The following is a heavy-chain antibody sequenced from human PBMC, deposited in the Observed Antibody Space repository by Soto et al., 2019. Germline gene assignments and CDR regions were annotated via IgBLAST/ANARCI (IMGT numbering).Heavy chain of an antibody. CDR1: GFTVSSNY. Sequence: GGSLRLSCAVAGFTVSSNYMSWVRQAPGKGLEWVSMIYSGGTTYYADSVKGRFTISRDNSKNTLYLQMNSLRGEDTAVYYCARGGGIIGPIDPWGQGTLVTVSS. CDR3: ARGGGIIGPIDP. D-gene: IGHD2-15*01. J-gene: IGHJ5*02. V-gene: IGHV3-66*01. CDR2: IYSGGTT.